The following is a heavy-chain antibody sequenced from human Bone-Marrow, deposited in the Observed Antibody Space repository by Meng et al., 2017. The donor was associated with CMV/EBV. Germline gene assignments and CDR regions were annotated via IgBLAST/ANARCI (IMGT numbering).Heavy chain of an antibody. D-gene: IGHD2-2*01. Sequence: SVKVSCKASGGTFSSYAISWVRQAPGQGLEWMGGIIPIFGTANYAQKFQGRVTITADKSTSTAYMELSSLRSEDTAVYYCARPIVVVPAAIPHWFDPWGQGTLVTVSS. CDR2: IIPIFGTA. CDR1: GGTFSSYA. V-gene: IGHV1-69*06. CDR3: ARPIVVVPAAIPHWFDP. J-gene: IGHJ5*02.